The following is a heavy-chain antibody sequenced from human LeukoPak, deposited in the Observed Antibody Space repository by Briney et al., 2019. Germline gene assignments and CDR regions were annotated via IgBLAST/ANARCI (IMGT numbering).Heavy chain of an antibody. CDR3: TKGLRSGTFYNSFDY. J-gene: IGHJ4*02. CDR1: GFTYADHA. D-gene: IGHD3-10*01. V-gene: IGHV3-43*02. CDR2: ISGDGGST. Sequence: GGSLRLSCVASGFTYADHAMYWVRKTPGKILEWFSLISGDGGSTNYAESVKGRFTISRDNAKNSLYLQLNSLRPEDTALYYCTKGLRSGTFYNSFDYWGQGTLVTVSS.